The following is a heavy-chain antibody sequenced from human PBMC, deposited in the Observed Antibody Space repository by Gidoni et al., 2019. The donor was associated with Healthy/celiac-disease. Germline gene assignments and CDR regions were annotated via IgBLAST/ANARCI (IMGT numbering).Heavy chain of an antibody. CDR3: ARESGHYYDTSGFDY. J-gene: IGHJ4*02. CDR1: GYTFTGFY. Sequence: QVQLVQSGAEVKKPGASVKVSCKASGYTFTGFYMHWVRQAPGQGLEWMGWINPNSGGTNYAQKFQGRVTMTRDTSISTAYMELSRLRSDDTAVYYCARESGHYYDTSGFDYWGQGTLVTVSS. CDR2: INPNSGGT. D-gene: IGHD3-22*01. V-gene: IGHV1-2*02.